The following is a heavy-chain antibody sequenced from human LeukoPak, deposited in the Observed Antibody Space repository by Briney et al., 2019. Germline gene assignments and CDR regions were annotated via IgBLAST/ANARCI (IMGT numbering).Heavy chain of an antibody. CDR1: GYTFTGYF. CDR2: INPNSGGT. Sequence: GASVKVSCEASGYTFTGYFMHWVRQAPGQGLEWMGWINPNSGGTNYAQKFQGRVTLTRDTSISTAYMELSRLRYDDTAVYDYASTLGCGSGGICLWWRGMDVWGQGTTVTVSS. CDR3: ASTLGCGSGGICLWWRGMDV. J-gene: IGHJ6*02. V-gene: IGHV1-2*02. D-gene: IGHD2-15*01.